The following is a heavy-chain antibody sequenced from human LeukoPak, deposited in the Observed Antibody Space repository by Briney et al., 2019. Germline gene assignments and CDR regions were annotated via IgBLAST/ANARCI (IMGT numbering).Heavy chain of an antibody. Sequence: GGSLRLSCAASGFTFSSYWMSWVRQAPGKGLEWVANIKQDGSERYYVDSVKGRFTISRDNAKNSLYLQMNSLRAEDTAVYYCARDYEVGGSWPRGYGMDVWGQGTTVTVSS. CDR1: GFTFSSYW. CDR2: IKQDGSER. V-gene: IGHV3-7*03. CDR3: ARDYEVGGSWPRGYGMDV. D-gene: IGHD2-15*01. J-gene: IGHJ6*02.